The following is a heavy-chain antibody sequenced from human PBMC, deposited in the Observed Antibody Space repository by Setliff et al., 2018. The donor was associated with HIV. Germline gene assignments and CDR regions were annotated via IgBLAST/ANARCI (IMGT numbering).Heavy chain of an antibody. CDR1: GYTLTELS. J-gene: IGHJ1*01. Sequence: ASVKVSCKISGYTLTELSIHWVRQAPVKGLECMANFDPEDGETFYAQKFQGRLTMTEDTSTDTAYMELSSLRSDDTAMYYCATDPGYSSTWYSESFQHWGQGTVVTVSS. D-gene: IGHD6-13*01. CDR3: ATDPGYSSTWYSESFQH. CDR2: FDPEDGET. V-gene: IGHV1-24*01.